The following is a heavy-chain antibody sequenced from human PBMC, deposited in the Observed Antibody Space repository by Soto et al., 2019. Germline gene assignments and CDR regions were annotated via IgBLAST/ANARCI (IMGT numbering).Heavy chain of an antibody. CDR1: GGTFISYA. J-gene: IGHJ4*02. CDR3: ARGSCGSRGFYDY. V-gene: IGHV1-69*13. D-gene: IGHD3-22*01. Sequence: GASVKVSCKASGGTFISYAISWVRQAPGQGLEWMGGIIPIFGTTNYAQKFQGRVTLTADESTGTAYMELSSLRSEDTDVYYCARGSCGSRGFYDYWGQGTLVTVSS. CDR2: IIPIFGTT.